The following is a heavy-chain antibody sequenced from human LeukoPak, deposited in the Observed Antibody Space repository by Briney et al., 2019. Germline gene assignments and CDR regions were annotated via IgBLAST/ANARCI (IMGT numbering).Heavy chain of an antibody. CDR3: ATDLQYQLPEGTAIDY. V-gene: IGHV1-24*01. J-gene: IGHJ4*02. CDR2: FDPEDGET. CDR1: GYTLTELS. D-gene: IGHD2-2*01. Sequence: ASVKVSCKVSGYTLTELSMHWVRQAPGKGLEWMGGFDPEDGETIYAQKFQGRVTMTEDTFTDTAYMELSSLRSEDTAVYYCATDLQYQLPEGTAIDYWGQGTLVTVSS.